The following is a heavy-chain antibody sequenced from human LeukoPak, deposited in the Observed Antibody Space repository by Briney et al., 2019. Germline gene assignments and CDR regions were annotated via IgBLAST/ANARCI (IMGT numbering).Heavy chain of an antibody. CDR1: GGTFSSYA. CDR3: ARLSLKRDYYYYYGMDV. V-gene: IGHV1-69*13. CDR2: IIPIFGTA. J-gene: IGHJ6*02. Sequence: GASVKVSCKASGGTFSSYAISWVRQAPGQGLEWMGGIIPIFGTANYAQKFQGRVTITADESTSTAYMELSSLRSEDTAVYYCARLSLKRDYYYYYGMDVWGQGTTVTVSS.